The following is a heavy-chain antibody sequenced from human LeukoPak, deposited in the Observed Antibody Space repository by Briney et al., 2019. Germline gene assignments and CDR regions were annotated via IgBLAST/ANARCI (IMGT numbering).Heavy chain of an antibody. CDR3: AKTSTIFGVVLSYGMDV. CDR1: GYTFTSYY. V-gene: IGHV1-46*01. D-gene: IGHD3-3*01. J-gene: IGHJ6*02. CDR2: INPSGGST. Sequence: ASVKVSCKASGYTFTSYYMHWVRQAPGQGLEWMGIINPSGGSTSYAQKFQGRVTMTRDTSTSTVYMELSSLRSEDTAVYYCAKTSTIFGVVLSYGMDVWGQGTTVTASS.